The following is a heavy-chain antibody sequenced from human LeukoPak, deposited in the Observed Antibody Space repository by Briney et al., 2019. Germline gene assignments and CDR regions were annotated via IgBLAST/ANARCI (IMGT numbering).Heavy chain of an antibody. D-gene: IGHD3-16*01. J-gene: IGHJ4*02. V-gene: IGHV3-15*01. CDR2: IKSKTDGGTT. CDR3: ARELNGYGYYFFDY. Sequence: GGSLRLSCAASGFTFSNAWMSWVRQAPGKGLEWVGRIKSKTDGGTTDYAAPVKGRFTISRDDSKNTLYLQMNGLGAEDTAVYYCARELNGYGYYFFDYWGPGTLVTVSS. CDR1: GFTFSNAW.